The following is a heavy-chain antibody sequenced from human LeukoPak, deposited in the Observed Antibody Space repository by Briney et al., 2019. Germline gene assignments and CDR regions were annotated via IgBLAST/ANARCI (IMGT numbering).Heavy chain of an antibody. CDR3: ARVYDSSGYPDY. Sequence: GEALKISCKGSGYSFTSYWIGWVRQMPGKGLEWMGIIYPGDSDTRYSPSFQGQVTISADKSISTAYLQWSSRKAADTAMYYCARVYDSSGYPDYWGQGTLVTVSS. J-gene: IGHJ4*02. CDR1: GYSFTSYW. V-gene: IGHV5-51*01. CDR2: IYPGDSDT. D-gene: IGHD3-22*01.